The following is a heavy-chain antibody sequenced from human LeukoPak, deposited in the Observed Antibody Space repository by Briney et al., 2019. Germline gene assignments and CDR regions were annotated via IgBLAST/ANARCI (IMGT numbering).Heavy chain of an antibody. V-gene: IGHV2-70*11. D-gene: IGHD6-19*01. CDR1: GFSLSTSGMC. Sequence: ESGPALVKPTQTLTLTCTFSGFSLSTSGMCVSWIRQPPGKALEWLARIDWDDDKYYSTSLKTRLTISKDTSKNQVVLTMTNMDPVDTATYHCARTVAYSSGWYRYFDYWGQGTLVTVSS. J-gene: IGHJ4*02. CDR2: IDWDDDK. CDR3: ARTVAYSSGWYRYFDY.